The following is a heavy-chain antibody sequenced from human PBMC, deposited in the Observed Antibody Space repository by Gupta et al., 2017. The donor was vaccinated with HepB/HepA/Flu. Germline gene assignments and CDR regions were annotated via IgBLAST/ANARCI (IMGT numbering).Heavy chain of an antibody. D-gene: IGHD5-18*01. J-gene: IGHJ4*02. CDR1: GFTFSTYW. CDR3: AIAGQYRFDY. V-gene: IGHV3-74*01. Sequence: EVQLVESGGGLVQPGGSLRCSCAASGFTFSTYWMHWVRQAPGKGLVWVSRINSDGTTINDADSVKGRFTVSRDNAKNTLYLKVTSLRAEDTAVYYCAIAGQYRFDYWGQGILVAVAS. CDR2: INSDGTTI.